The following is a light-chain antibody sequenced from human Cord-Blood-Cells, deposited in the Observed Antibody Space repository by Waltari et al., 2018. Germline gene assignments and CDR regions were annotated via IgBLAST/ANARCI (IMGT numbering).Light chain of an antibody. Sequence: EIVLPQSPAPLSLSPGERATLSCRASQSVSSYLAWYQQKPGQAPRLLIYDASNRATGIPARFSGSGSGTDFTLTISSLEPEDFAVYYCQQRSNWSYTFGQGTKLEIK. CDR1: QSVSSY. J-gene: IGKJ2*01. V-gene: IGKV3-11*01. CDR2: DAS. CDR3: QQRSNWSYT.